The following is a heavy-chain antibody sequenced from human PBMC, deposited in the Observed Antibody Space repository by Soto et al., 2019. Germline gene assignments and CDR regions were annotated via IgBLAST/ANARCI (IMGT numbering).Heavy chain of an antibody. CDR1: GFTFSSYA. CDR3: AREIAGLDY. V-gene: IGHV3-30-3*01. D-gene: IGHD6-13*01. CDR2: ISYDGSNK. Sequence: PGGSLRLSCAASGFTFSSYAMHWVRQAPGKGLEWVAVISYDGSNKYYADSVKGRFTISRDNSKNTLYLQMNSLRAEDTAVYYCAREIAGLDYWVQGTLVTVSS. J-gene: IGHJ4*02.